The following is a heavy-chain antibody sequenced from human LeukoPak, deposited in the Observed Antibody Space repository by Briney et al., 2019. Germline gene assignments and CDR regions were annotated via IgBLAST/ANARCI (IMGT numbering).Heavy chain of an antibody. Sequence: PSETLSLTCAVYGGSFSGYYWSWIRQPPGKGLEWIGEINHSGSTNYNPSLKSRVTISVDTSKNQFSLKLSSVTAADTAVYYCARGNYYDSSGYFVYNWFDPWGQGTLVTVSS. CDR3: ARGNYYDSSGYFVYNWFDP. J-gene: IGHJ5*02. CDR2: INHSGST. V-gene: IGHV4-34*01. CDR1: GGSFSGYY. D-gene: IGHD3-22*01.